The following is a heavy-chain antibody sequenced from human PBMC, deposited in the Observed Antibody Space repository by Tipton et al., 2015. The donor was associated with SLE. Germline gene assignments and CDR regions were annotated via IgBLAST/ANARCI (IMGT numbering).Heavy chain of an antibody. CDR2: ISGSGGST. CDR3: VKDWGIGFDY. D-gene: IGHD3-16*01. V-gene: IGHV3-23*01. CDR1: GITFDVDG. Sequence: SGITFDVDGMSWVRQAPGKGLEWVSAISGSGGSTYYADSVKGRFTISRDNSKNTLYLQMSSLRAEDTAVYYCVKDWGIGFDYWGQGTLVTVSS. J-gene: IGHJ4*02.